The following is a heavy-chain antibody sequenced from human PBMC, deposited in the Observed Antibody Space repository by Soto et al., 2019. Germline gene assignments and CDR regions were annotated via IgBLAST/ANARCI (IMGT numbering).Heavy chain of an antibody. CDR1: GFTFSSCG. CDR3: AKDLSSSWSFDD. J-gene: IGHJ4*02. Sequence: GGSLRLSCAASGFTFSSCGMHWVRQAPGKGLEWVAVISYDGSNKYYADSVKGRFTISRDNSKNTLYLQMNSLRAEDTAVYYWAKDLSSSWSFDDWGQGTRVTVSS. CDR2: ISYDGSNK. V-gene: IGHV3-30*18. D-gene: IGHD6-13*01.